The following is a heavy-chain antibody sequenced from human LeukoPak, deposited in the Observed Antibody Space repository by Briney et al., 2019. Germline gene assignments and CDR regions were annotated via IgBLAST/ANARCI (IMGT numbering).Heavy chain of an antibody. CDR2: ISSSNSYT. CDR1: GFTFSDYY. CDR3: AKERSGYCSGGTCFSVWFDP. V-gene: IGHV3-11*05. J-gene: IGHJ5*02. Sequence: PGGSLRLSCAASGFTFSDYYMSWIRQAPGKGLEWVSYISSSNSYTNYADSVKGRFTISRDNSKNTLYLQMNSLRAEDTAVYYCAKERSGYCSGGTCFSVWFDPWGQGTLVTVSS. D-gene: IGHD2-15*01.